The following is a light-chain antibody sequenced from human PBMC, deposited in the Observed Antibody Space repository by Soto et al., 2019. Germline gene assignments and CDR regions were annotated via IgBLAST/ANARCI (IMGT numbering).Light chain of an antibody. CDR3: AAWDDSLSGSVV. CDR1: SSSVGSNT. V-gene: IGLV1-44*01. J-gene: IGLJ3*02. Sequence: QAVVTQPPSASGTPGQRVTISCSGSSSSVGSNTVSWYHQLPGTAPKLLVFGINRRPSGVPDRFSGSTSGTSASLAISGLQSEDEGVYYCAAWDDSLSGSVVFGGGTKLTVL. CDR2: GIN.